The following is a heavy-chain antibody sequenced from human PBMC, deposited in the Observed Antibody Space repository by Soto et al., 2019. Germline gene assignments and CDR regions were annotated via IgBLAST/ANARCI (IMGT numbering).Heavy chain of an antibody. Sequence: ASVMVSCKASGYTFTGYYVHWVRQAPGQGLEWMGWINPNSGDTYLAQRFQGWVTMTRDTSISTAYMELSRLRSDDTAVYYCAREVRYSYGYYYGMDVWGQGTTVTVSS. CDR1: GYTFTGYY. J-gene: IGHJ6*02. D-gene: IGHD5-18*01. V-gene: IGHV1-2*04. CDR2: INPNSGDT. CDR3: AREVRYSYGYYYGMDV.